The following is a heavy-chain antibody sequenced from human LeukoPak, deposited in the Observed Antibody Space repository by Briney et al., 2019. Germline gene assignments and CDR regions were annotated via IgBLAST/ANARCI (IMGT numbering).Heavy chain of an antibody. D-gene: IGHD6-13*01. Sequence: GASVKVSCKASGGTFSSYAISWVRQAPGQGLKWMGGIIPIFGTANYAQKFQGRVTITADESTSTAYMELNSLRSEDTAMYYCARDPLGIAAAGYDYWGQGTLVTVSS. CDR1: GGTFSSYA. V-gene: IGHV1-69*13. CDR2: IIPIFGTA. CDR3: ARDPLGIAAAGYDY. J-gene: IGHJ4*02.